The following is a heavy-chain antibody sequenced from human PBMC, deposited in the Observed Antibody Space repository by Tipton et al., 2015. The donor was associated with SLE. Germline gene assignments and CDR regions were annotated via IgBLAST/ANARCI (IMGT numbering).Heavy chain of an antibody. Sequence: TLSLTCAVYGGSFSGYYWSWIRQPPGKGLEWIGEINHSGSTNYNPSLKSRVTISVDTSKNQFSLKLSSVTAADTAVYYCARDLSGSPGDYWGQGTLVTVSS. CDR3: ARDLSGSPGDY. J-gene: IGHJ4*02. D-gene: IGHD1-26*01. CDR2: INHSGST. CDR1: GGSFSGYY. V-gene: IGHV4-34*01.